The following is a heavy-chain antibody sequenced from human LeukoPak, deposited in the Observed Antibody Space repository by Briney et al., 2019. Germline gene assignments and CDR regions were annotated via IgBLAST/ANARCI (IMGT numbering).Heavy chain of an antibody. CDR3: VKVGATVTLRDAFDV. D-gene: IGHD4-17*01. CDR1: GFNFRIYA. Sequence: GGSLRLSCAASGFNFRIYAMSWVRQAPGMRLEWVSTITSSGGSTFYADSVKGRFTISRDNSKNTLYLQMSSLRAEDTAVYYCVKVGATVTLRDAFDVWGQGTLVTVSS. V-gene: IGHV3-23*01. J-gene: IGHJ3*01. CDR2: ITSSGGST.